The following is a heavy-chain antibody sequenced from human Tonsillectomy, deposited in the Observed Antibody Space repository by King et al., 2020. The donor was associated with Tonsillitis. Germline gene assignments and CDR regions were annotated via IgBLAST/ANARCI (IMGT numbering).Heavy chain of an antibody. V-gene: IGHV4-31*03. CDR2: IYYSGST. CDR3: ARDDRDYYGFTRFQH. Sequence: QLQESGPGLVKPSQTLSLTCTVSGGSISSGGYYWSWIRQHPGKGLEWTGYIYYSGSTYYNPSLKSRVTISVDTSKNQFSLKLSSVTAADTAVYYCARDDRDYYGFTRFQHWGQGTLVTVSS. CDR1: GGSISSGGYY. J-gene: IGHJ1*01. D-gene: IGHD3-10*01.